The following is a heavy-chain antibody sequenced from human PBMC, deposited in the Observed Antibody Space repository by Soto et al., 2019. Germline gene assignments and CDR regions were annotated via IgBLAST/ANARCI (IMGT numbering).Heavy chain of an antibody. Sequence: ASVKVSCKASGYTFTSYGIHWVRQAPGQGLEWMGWINAANGDTKYSPKFQGRVTITRDTSASTAYMELSSLRSEDTAVYYCVRRHVSATGIDWFDPWDQGTLVTVSS. D-gene: IGHD6-13*01. CDR1: GYTFTSYG. J-gene: IGHJ5*02. CDR2: INAANGDT. CDR3: VRRHVSATGIDWFDP. V-gene: IGHV1-3*01.